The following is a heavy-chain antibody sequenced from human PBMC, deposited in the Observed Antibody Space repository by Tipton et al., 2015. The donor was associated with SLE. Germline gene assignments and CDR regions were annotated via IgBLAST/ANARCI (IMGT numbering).Heavy chain of an antibody. V-gene: IGHV4-61*02. CDR2: IYTSGST. CDR3: ARGVAVADPFDYCCGMDV. Sequence: TLSLTCTVSGGSISSGSYYWSWIRQPAGKGLEWIGRIYTSGSTNYNPSLKSRVTISVDTSKNQFSLKLSSVTAADTAVYYCARGVAVADPFDYCCGMDVWGQGTTVTVSS. D-gene: IGHD6-19*01. J-gene: IGHJ6*02. CDR1: GGSISSGSYY.